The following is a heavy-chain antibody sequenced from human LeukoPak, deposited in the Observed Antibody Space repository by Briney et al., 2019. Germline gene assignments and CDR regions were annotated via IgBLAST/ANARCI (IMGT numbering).Heavy chain of an antibody. J-gene: IGHJ4*02. D-gene: IGHD3-10*01. CDR3: ASQYYYGSGVLDY. Sequence: PSETLSLTCTVSGGSISSSSYYWGWIRQPPGKGLEWIGSIYYSGSTYYNPSLKSRVTISVDTSKNQFSLKLSSVTAADTAVYYCASQYYYGSGVLDYWGQGTLVTVSS. V-gene: IGHV4-39*07. CDR2: IYYSGST. CDR1: GGSISSSSYY.